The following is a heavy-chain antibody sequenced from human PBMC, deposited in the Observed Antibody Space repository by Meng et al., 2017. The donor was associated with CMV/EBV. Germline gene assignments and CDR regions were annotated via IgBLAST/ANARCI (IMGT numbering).Heavy chain of an antibody. CDR3: ARDLYSSSSGYYYYGMDV. Sequence: GSLKISCAASGFTFSSYWMHWVRQAPGKGLVWVSRINSDGSSTSYADSVKGRFTISRDNAKNTLYLQMNSLRAEDTAVYYCARDLYSSSSGYYYYGMDVWGQGTTVTVSS. CDR1: GFTFSSYW. J-gene: IGHJ6*02. D-gene: IGHD6-6*01. V-gene: IGHV3-74*01. CDR2: INSDGSST.